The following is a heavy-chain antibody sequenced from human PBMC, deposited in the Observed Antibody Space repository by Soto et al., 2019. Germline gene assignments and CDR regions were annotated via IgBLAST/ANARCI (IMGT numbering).Heavy chain of an antibody. CDR2: IWYDGSNK. CDR3: ARQHRALSYFGMDV. CDR1: GFTFGSYG. Sequence: QLVESGGGVVQPGRSLRLSCGASGFTFGSYGMHWVRQAPGKGLEWVAVIWYDGSNKDYADSVKGRFTVSRDNSKNTLDLQMNSLRVEDTAVYYCARQHRALSYFGMDVWGLGITVTVSS. J-gene: IGHJ6*02. V-gene: IGHV3-33*01.